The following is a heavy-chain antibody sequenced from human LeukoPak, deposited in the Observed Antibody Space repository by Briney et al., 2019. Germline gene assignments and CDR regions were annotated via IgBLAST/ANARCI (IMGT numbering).Heavy chain of an antibody. CDR2: INHSGST. D-gene: IGHD6-19*01. Sequence: PSETLSLTCTVSGGSFSGYYWSWIRQATGKGLEWLGEINHSGSTNYNPSLKSRVAISVDTSKNEFSLKLDSVIAEDTAVYYCARARYSSGWKRGPFDIWGQGTLVTASS. V-gene: IGHV4-34*01. CDR3: ARARYSSGWKRGPFDI. J-gene: IGHJ3*02. CDR1: GGSFSGYY.